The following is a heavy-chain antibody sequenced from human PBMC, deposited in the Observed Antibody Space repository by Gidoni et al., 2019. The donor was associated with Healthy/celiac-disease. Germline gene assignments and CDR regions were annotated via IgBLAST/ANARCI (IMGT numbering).Heavy chain of an antibody. CDR1: GGSFSGYY. Sequence: QVQLQQWGAGLLKPSETLSLTCAVYGGSFSGYYWSWIRQPPGKGLEWIGEINHSGSTNYSPSLKSRVTISVDTSKNQFSLKLSSVTAADTAVYYCARRPGIAVAPVDYWGQGTLVTVSS. D-gene: IGHD6-19*01. CDR2: INHSGST. V-gene: IGHV4-34*01. J-gene: IGHJ4*02. CDR3: ARRPGIAVAPVDY.